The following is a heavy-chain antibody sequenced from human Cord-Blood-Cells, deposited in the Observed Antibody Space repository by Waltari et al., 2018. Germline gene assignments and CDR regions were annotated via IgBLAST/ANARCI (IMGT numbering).Heavy chain of an antibody. J-gene: IGHJ4*02. CDR3: TREGGYDSSGYYYFDY. CDR2: IRSKAYGGTT. D-gene: IGHD3-22*01. CDR1: YA. V-gene: IGHV3-49*04. Sequence: YAMSWVRQAPGKGLEWVGFIRSKAYGGTTEYAASVKGRFTISRDDSKSIAYLQMNSLKTEDTAVYYCTREGGYDSSGYYYFDYWGQGTLVTVSS.